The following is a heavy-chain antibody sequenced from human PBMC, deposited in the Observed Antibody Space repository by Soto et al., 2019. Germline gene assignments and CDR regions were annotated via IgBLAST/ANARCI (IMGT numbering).Heavy chain of an antibody. V-gene: IGHV4-34*01. CDR3: ARGINTYYYDNSRYSGRCLDC. CDR2: VDHSGST. J-gene: IGHJ4*02. Sequence: AVYGESFSGYYWNWIRQPPGKGLEWIGEVDHSGSTNYNPSLKSRVTISGDTSKKLFSLKLTSVTAADTAVYYCARGINTYYYDNSRYSGRCLDCWGQGTRVTVSS. CDR1: GESFSGYY. D-gene: IGHD3-22*01.